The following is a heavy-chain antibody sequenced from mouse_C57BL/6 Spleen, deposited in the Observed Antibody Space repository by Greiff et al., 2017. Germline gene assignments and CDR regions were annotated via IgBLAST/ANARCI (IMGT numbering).Heavy chain of an antibody. J-gene: IGHJ4*01. CDR1: GFNIKDYY. V-gene: IGHV14-2*01. Sequence: EVQLQQSGAELVKPGASVKLSCTASGFNIKDYYMHWVKQRTEQGLEWIGRIDPEDGETTYAPKFQGKATITADTSSTTANLQRSSLTSEDTAVYYCAREPTVTSYAMDYWGQGTSVTVSS. D-gene: IGHD2-2*01. CDR3: AREPTVTSYAMDY. CDR2: IDPEDGET.